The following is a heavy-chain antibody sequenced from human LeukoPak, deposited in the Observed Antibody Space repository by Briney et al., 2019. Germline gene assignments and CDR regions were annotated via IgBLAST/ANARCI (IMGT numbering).Heavy chain of an antibody. CDR1: GFTVSSNY. J-gene: IGHJ4*02. V-gene: IGHV3-66*01. Sequence: GGSLRLSCAASGFTVSSNYMSWVRQAPGKGLEWVSVIYSGGSTYYADSVKGRFTISRDNSKNTLYLQMNSLRAEDTAVYYCARASGQWLLFDYWGQGTLVTVSS. D-gene: IGHD6-19*01. CDR2: IYSGGST. CDR3: ARASGQWLLFDY.